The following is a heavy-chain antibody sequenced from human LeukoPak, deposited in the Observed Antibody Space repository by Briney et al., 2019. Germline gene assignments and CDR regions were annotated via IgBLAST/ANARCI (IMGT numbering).Heavy chain of an antibody. V-gene: IGHV1-18*01. CDR3: ARDPEVYRSSPLYFDY. Sequence: ASVKVSCKASGYTFTNYGISWVRQAPGQGLEWMGWISVYNGNTNFAQKLQGRVTMTTDTSTSTAYMELRSLRSDDTAVYYCARDPEVYRSSPLYFDYWGQGILVTVSS. CDR1: GYTFTNYG. CDR2: ISVYNGNT. J-gene: IGHJ4*02. D-gene: IGHD6-6*01.